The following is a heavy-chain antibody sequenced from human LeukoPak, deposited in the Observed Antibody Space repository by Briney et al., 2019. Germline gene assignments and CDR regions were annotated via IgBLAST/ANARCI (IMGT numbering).Heavy chain of an antibody. CDR3: AKAPNLDYYYYGMDV. CDR1: GFTFSSYG. J-gene: IGHJ6*02. V-gene: IGHV3-30*18. CDR2: ISYDGSNK. Sequence: GGSLRLSCAASGFTFSSYGMHWVRQAPGKGLEWVAVISYDGSNKYYADSEKGRFTISRDNSKNTLYLQMNSLRAEDTAVYYCAKAPNLDYYYYGMDVWGQGTTVTVSS.